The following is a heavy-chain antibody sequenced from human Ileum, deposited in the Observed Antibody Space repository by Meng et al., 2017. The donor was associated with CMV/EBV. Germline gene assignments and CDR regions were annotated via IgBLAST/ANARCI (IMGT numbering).Heavy chain of an antibody. J-gene: IGHJ5*02. V-gene: IGHV3-23*03. CDR1: GFAFSGYA. D-gene: IGHD3-16*01. Sequence: GESLKISCAASGFAFSGYAMSWVRQAPGKGLEWVSVIYFDGSRSYYADSVRGRFTIFRDNAKNTVWLQMNSLRAGDTAIYYCVKDDNRYTGEGESWGQGTLVTVSS. CDR3: VKDDNRYTGEGES. CDR2: IYFDGSRS.